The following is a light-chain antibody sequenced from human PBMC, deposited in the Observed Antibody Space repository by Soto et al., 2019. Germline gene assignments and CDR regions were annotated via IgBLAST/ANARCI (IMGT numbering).Light chain of an antibody. CDR2: SDN. J-gene: IGLJ2*01. V-gene: IGLV1-44*01. CDR3: AAWDVSLVV. CDR1: SSNIGTNT. Sequence: QTVVTQPPSASGTPGQRVTISCSGSSSNIGTNTVIWYQQLPGAAPKLLIYSDNQRPSGVPDRFSGSKSGTSASLAISGLHSEDEADYYCAAWDVSLVVFGGGTQLTVL.